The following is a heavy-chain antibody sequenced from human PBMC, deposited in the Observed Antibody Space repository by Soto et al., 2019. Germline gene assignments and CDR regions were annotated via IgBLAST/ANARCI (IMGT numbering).Heavy chain of an antibody. D-gene: IGHD1-26*01. V-gene: IGHV3-7*01. CDR1: GLTFSSYW. Sequence: PGGSLRLSCAASGLTFSSYWMSWVRQAPGKGLEWVANIKQDGSEKYYVDSVKGRFTISRDNAKNSLYLQMNSLRAEDTAVYYCARDQWEDGFLRYYYYGMDVWGQGTTVTVSS. CDR2: IKQDGSEK. CDR3: ARDQWEDGFLRYYYYGMDV. J-gene: IGHJ6*02.